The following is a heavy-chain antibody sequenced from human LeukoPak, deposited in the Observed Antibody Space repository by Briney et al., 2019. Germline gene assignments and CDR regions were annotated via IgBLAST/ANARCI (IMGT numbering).Heavy chain of an antibody. CDR1: GGTFSSYA. Sequence: SVKVSCKASGGTFSSYAISWVRQAPGRGLEWMGGIIPISGTANYAQKFQGRVTITTDESTSTAYMELSSLRSEDTAVYYCARGASIAAAGTGNWFDPWGQGTLVTVSS. CDR2: IIPISGTA. J-gene: IGHJ5*02. D-gene: IGHD6-13*01. V-gene: IGHV1-69*05. CDR3: ARGASIAAAGTGNWFDP.